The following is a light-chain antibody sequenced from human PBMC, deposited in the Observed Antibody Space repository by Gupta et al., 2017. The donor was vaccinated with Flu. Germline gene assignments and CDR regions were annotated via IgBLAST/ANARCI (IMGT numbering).Light chain of an antibody. J-gene: IGKJ1*01. CDR3: QQYNSYWT. CDR2: KAS. CDR1: QSISSW. V-gene: IGKV1-5*03. Sequence: EIQMTQSPSTLSASVGDRVTITCRASQSISSWLAWYQQKPGKAPKLLIYKASSLESGVPSRFSGSGSGTEFTLTTSSLQPDDFATYYCQQYNSYWTFGPGTKVEIK.